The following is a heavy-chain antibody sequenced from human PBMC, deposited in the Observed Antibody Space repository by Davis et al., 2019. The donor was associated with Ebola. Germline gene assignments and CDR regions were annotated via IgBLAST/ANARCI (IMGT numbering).Heavy chain of an antibody. V-gene: IGHV3-38-3*01. CDR2: ISGGST. Sequence: GESLKISCAASGFTVSINEMSWVRQAPGKGLEWVSSISGGSTYYADSRKGRFTISRDNAKNSLYLQMNSLRAEDTAVYYCAKDMYGDYSYYFDYWGQGTLVTVSS. D-gene: IGHD4-17*01. J-gene: IGHJ4*02. CDR3: AKDMYGDYSYYFDY. CDR1: GFTVSINE.